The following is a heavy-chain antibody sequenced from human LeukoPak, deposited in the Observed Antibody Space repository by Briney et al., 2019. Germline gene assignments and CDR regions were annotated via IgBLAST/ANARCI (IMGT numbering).Heavy chain of an antibody. Sequence: GGSLRLSCAASGFTFSSYSMNWVRQAPGKGLEWVSYISSSSSYIYYADSVKGRFTISRDNAKNSLYLQMNSLRAEDTAVYYCATSGADDFWSGYYFYYYYYMDVWGKGTTVTVSS. CDR1: GFTFSSYS. V-gene: IGHV3-21*05. J-gene: IGHJ6*03. CDR3: ATSGADDFWSGYYFYYYYYMDV. CDR2: ISSSSSYI. D-gene: IGHD3-3*01.